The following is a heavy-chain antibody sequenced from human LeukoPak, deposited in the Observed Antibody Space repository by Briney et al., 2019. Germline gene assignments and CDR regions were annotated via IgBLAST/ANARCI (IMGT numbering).Heavy chain of an antibody. J-gene: IGHJ1*01. CDR3: ARNDYLQD. CDR1: GFIFSSYW. V-gene: IGHV3-74*01. CDR2: IKSDGSST. Sequence: GGSLRLSCAASGFIFSSYWMHGVRQAPGKGLVWVSCIKSDGSSTSYADSVKGRFTISRDNAKNTLYLQMNSLRPEDTAVYYCARNDYLQDWGQGTLVTVPS.